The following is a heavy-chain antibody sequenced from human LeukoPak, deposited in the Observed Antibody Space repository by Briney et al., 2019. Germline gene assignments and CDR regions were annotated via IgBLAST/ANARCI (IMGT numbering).Heavy chain of an antibody. Sequence: GGSLRLSCAASGFTFSSYAMHWVRQAPGKGLEWVAVISYDGSNKYYADSVKGRFTISRDNSKNTLYLQMNSLRAEDTAVYYCARDLWEQQLVVAFDIWGQGTMVTVSS. D-gene: IGHD6-13*01. V-gene: IGHV3-30*04. CDR1: GFTFSSYA. J-gene: IGHJ3*02. CDR3: ARDLWEQQLVVAFDI. CDR2: ISYDGSNK.